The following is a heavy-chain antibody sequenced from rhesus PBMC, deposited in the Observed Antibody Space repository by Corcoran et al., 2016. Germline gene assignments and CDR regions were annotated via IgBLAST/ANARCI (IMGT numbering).Heavy chain of an antibody. CDR2: VDPEDGEA. CDR3: ARGDLWTGYDY. V-gene: IGHV1-111*01. D-gene: IGHD3-3*01. CDR1: GYTFTDLS. J-gene: IGHJ4*01. Sequence: EVQLVQSGAEVKKPGASVKISCKASGYTFTDLSMHWVRQAPGKGLEWMGRVDPEDGEADYAQKYQDRVTITGETSTDTAYMELSRLRSEDTAVYYCARGDLWTGYDYWGQGVLVTVSS.